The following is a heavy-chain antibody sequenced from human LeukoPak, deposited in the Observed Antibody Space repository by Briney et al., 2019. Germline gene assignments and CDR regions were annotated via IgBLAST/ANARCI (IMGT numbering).Heavy chain of an antibody. Sequence: PSETLSLTSTVSGGSISNYYWSCLRQSPGKELEWIAHVYYTRTTIYSPSLKSRLTVSVDPSKNQFSLNLSSVTAADTAVYYCARDAGYSNRLIFFDPSGQRALVTVSS. CDR1: GGSISNYY. V-gene: IGHV4-59*01. J-gene: IGHJ5*02. CDR3: ARDAGYSNRLIFFDP. CDR2: VYYTRTT. D-gene: IGHD5-24*01.